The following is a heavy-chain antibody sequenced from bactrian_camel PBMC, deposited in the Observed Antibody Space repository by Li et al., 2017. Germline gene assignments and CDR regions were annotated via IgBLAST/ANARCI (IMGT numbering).Heavy chain of an antibody. V-gene: IGHV3S40*01. Sequence: VQLVESGGGSVQSGGSLRLSCAASGYTFSTYCMARFRQAPRKEREGVSTIDNHGGNTDYADSVSGRFTISRDNAKNTVYLQMDSLKPEDTAMYYCAAGGPTTYDCYLGTWSQIHWGQGTQVTVS. D-gene: IGHD3*01. CDR2: IDNHGGNT. CDR3: AAGGPTTYDCYLGTWSQIH. J-gene: IGHJ4*01. CDR1: GYTFSTYC.